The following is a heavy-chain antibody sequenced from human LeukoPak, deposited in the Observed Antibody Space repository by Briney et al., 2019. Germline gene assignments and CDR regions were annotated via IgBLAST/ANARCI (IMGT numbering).Heavy chain of an antibody. CDR2: ISGSGGST. CDR3: AKDGGYDEGWFDP. D-gene: IGHD5-12*01. Sequence: GGSLRLACAASGITFSNYAKSRVPQAPGKGLGVVPAISGSGGSTYYADSVKGRFTISRDNSKNTLYLQMNSLRAEDTAVYYCAKDGGYDEGWFDPWGQGTLVTVSS. CDR1: GITFSNYA. V-gene: IGHV3-23*01. J-gene: IGHJ5*02.